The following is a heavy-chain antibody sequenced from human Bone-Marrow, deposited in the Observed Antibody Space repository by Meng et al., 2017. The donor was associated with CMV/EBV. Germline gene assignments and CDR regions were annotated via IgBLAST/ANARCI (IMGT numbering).Heavy chain of an antibody. CDR3: ARTSGLTIFGVSGYYYYGMDV. D-gene: IGHD3-3*01. CDR2: MNPNSGNT. Sequence: ASVKVSCKASGYTFTSYDINWVRQATGQGLEWMGWMNPNSGNTGYAQKFQGRVTMTRNTSISTAYMELSSLRSEDTAVYYCARTSGLTIFGVSGYYYYGMDVWGQGTTVT. J-gene: IGHJ6*02. V-gene: IGHV1-8*01. CDR1: GYTFTSYD.